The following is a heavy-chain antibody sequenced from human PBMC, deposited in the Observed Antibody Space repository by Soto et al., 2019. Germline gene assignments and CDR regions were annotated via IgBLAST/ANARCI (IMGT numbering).Heavy chain of an antibody. Sequence: PSETLSLTCTVSGGSISSGDYYWSWIRQPPGKGLEWIGYIYYSGSTYYNPSLKSRVTISVDTSKNQFSLKLSSVTAADTAVYYCARDPEGFYFDYWGQGTLVTVSS. V-gene: IGHV4-30-4*01. CDR3: ARDPEGFYFDY. CDR1: GGSISSGDYY. J-gene: IGHJ4*02. CDR2: IYYSGST.